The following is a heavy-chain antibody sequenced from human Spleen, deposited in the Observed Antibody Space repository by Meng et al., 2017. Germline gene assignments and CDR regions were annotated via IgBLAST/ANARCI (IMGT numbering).Heavy chain of an antibody. Sequence: SETLSLTCAVYGGSFSGYYWSWIRQPPGKGLEWIGEINHSGSTNYNPSLKSRVTISVDTSKNHFSLKLSSVTAADTAVYYCARRSNYYGSGSYYKLYYYGMDVWGQGTTVTVS. D-gene: IGHD3-10*01. V-gene: IGHV4-34*01. CDR3: ARRSNYYGSGSYYKLYYYGMDV. J-gene: IGHJ6*02. CDR2: INHSGST. CDR1: GGSFSGYY.